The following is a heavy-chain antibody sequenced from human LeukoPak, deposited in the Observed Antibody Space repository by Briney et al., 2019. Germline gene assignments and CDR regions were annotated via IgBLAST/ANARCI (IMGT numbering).Heavy chain of an antibody. CDR3: ARDLKIAVAGTGSGY. J-gene: IGHJ4*02. D-gene: IGHD6-19*01. V-gene: IGHV1-18*01. Sequence: ASVKVSCKASGGTFSSYAISWVRQAPGQGLEWMGWISAYNGNTNYAQKLQGRVTMTTDTSTSTAYMELRSLRSDDTAVYYCARDLKIAVAGTGSGYWGQGTLVTVSS. CDR1: GGTFSSYA. CDR2: ISAYNGNT.